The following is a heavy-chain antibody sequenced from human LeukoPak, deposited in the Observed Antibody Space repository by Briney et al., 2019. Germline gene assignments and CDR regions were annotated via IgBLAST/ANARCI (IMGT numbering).Heavy chain of an antibody. CDR2: IIPIFGTA. J-gene: IGHJ4*02. CDR1: GGTFSSYA. V-gene: IGHV1-69*13. D-gene: IGHD3-22*01. Sequence: SVKVSCKASGGTFSSYAISWVRQAPGQGLEWMGGIIPIFGTANYAQKFQGRVTITADESTSTAYMELSSLRSEDTAVYYCVMGYYDSSGYSYYFDYWGQGTLVTVSS. CDR3: VMGYYDSSGYSYYFDY.